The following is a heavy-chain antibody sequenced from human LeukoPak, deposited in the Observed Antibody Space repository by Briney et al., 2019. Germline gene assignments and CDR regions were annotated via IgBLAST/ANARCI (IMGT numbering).Heavy chain of an antibody. CDR3: ARENSGSYREFDY. V-gene: IGHV4-4*07. D-gene: IGHD1-26*01. CDR1: GGSISSYY. Sequence: SSETLSLTCTVSGGSISSYYWSWIRQPAGKGLEWIGRIYTSGSTNYNASLKSRVSMSVDTSKNQFSLKLSSVTAADTAVFYRARENSGSYREFDYWGQGTLVTVSS. J-gene: IGHJ4*02. CDR2: IYTSGST.